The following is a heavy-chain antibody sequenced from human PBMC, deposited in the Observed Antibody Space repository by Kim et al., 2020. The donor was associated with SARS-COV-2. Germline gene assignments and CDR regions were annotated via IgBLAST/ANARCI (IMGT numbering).Heavy chain of an antibody. J-gene: IGHJ3*02. D-gene: IGHD3-16*02. CDR2: INPSGGST. CDR3: ARGSIMITFGGVIVIRDAFDI. CDR1: GYTFTSYY. Sequence: ASVKVSCKASGYTFTSYYMHWVRQAPGQGLEWMGIINPSGGSTSYAQKFQGRVTMTRDTSTSTVYMELSSLRSEDTAVYYCARGSIMITFGGVIVIRDAFDIWGQGTMVTVSS. V-gene: IGHV1-46*01.